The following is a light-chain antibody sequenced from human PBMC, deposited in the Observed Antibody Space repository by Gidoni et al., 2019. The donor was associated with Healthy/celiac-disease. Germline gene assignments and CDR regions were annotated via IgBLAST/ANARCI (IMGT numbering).Light chain of an antibody. CDR2: DAS. CDR3: QQYNSYSIT. CDR1: QSISSH. Sequence: DIQMTQSPSTLSASVGDRVTITCRASQSISSHLAWYQQKPGKAPKLLIYDASSLESGVPSRFSGSGSGTEFTLTISSLQPDDFATYYCQQYNSYSITFGQGTRLEIK. J-gene: IGKJ5*01. V-gene: IGKV1-5*01.